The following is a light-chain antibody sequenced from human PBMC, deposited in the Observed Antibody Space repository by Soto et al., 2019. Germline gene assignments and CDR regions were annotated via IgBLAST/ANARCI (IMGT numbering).Light chain of an antibody. CDR1: HSVSSN. CDR3: QQFHNWPRT. Sequence: EIVMTQAPVTLSVSPGERASLSCRASHSVSSNLALYQQKPGQAPRLLMYGAFTRAPGVPARFSGSGSGTEFTLTITSLQSADFAVYYCQQFHNWPRTFGQGTKVDIK. CDR2: GAF. J-gene: IGKJ1*01. V-gene: IGKV3-15*01.